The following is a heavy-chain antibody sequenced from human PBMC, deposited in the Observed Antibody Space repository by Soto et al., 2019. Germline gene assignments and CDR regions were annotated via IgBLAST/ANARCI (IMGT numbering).Heavy chain of an antibody. V-gene: IGHV2-5*02. CDR3: AHYGDYQKGGDI. CDR2: IHWDDDK. Sequence: QITLKESGPTLVKPTQTLTLTCTFSGFSLSTSGVGVGWIRQPPGKALEWLALIHWDDDKRYSPSLKSRLTITKDTSKNQVVLTMTNMDPVDTATYYCAHYGDYQKGGDIWGQGTMVTVSS. J-gene: IGHJ3*02. D-gene: IGHD4-17*01. CDR1: GFSLSTSGVG.